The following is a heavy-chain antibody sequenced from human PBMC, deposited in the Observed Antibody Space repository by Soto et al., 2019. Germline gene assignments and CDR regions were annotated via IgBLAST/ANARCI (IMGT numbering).Heavy chain of an antibody. V-gene: IGHV3-7*03. CDR1: GFTFSRYW. D-gene: IGHD6-19*01. CDR3: ARESGIAMAGTDIDY. J-gene: IGHJ4*02. Sequence: EVQLVESGGGLVQPGGSLRISCAASGFTFSRYWMSWVRQAPGKGMEWVANIKQDGSEKYYVDSVKGRFTISRDNAKNSLYLQINSLRADDTAVYYCARESGIAMAGTDIDYWGQGTQVTVSS. CDR2: IKQDGSEK.